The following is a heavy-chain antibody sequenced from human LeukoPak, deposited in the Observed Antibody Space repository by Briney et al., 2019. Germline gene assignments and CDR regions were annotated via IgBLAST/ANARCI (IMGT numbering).Heavy chain of an antibody. CDR2: IGGRDGGT. Sequence: SGGSLRLSCAASGSIFSNYAMSWVRQAPGKGLEWVSAIGGRDGGTYYADSVKGRFTVSRDDPKNTLYLQMNTLRVEDTAVYYCAKWGDYDILTGYYDSGYWGHGTLVTVSS. CDR1: GSIFSNYA. D-gene: IGHD3-9*01. CDR3: AKWGDYDILTGYYDSGY. V-gene: IGHV3-23*01. J-gene: IGHJ4*01.